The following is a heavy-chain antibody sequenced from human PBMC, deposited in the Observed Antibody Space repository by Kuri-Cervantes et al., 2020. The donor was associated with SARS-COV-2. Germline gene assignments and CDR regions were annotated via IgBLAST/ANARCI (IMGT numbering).Heavy chain of an antibody. CDR2: IYYSGST. CDR3: ARGGMALGYYYYGMDV. V-gene: IGHV4-30-4*01. CDR1: GGSISSGDYY. Sequence: SETLSLTCTVSGGSISSGDYYWSWIRQPPGKGLEWIGYIYYSGSTYYNPSLKSRVTISVDTSKNQFSLKLSSVTAADTAVYYCARGGMALGYYYYGMDVWGQGTTVTVSS. D-gene: IGHD6-13*01. J-gene: IGHJ6*02.